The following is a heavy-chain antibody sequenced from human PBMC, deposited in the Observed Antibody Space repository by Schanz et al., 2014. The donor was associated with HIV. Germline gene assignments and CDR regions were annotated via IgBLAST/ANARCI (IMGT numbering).Heavy chain of an antibody. Sequence: QVQLVESGGGVVRPGRSLRLSCAASGFTFSSFGMHWVRQAPGKGLEWVAVISYDGSRKHFADSVRGRITISRDNSKNTLYLQMNSLRADDTAVYYCAKGWRGYSISSWVDYWGQGSLVTVSS. CDR3: AKGWRGYSISSWVDY. D-gene: IGHD6-6*01. CDR2: ISYDGSRK. J-gene: IGHJ4*02. V-gene: IGHV3-30*18. CDR1: GFTFSSFG.